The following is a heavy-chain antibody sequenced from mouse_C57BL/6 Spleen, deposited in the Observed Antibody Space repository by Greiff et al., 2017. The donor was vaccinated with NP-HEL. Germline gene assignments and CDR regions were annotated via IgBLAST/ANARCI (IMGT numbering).Heavy chain of an antibody. V-gene: IGHV1-82*01. J-gene: IGHJ1*03. CDR2: IYPGDGDT. CDR1: GYAFSSSW. Sequence: QVQLKQSGPELVKPGASVKISCKASGYAFSSSWMNWVKQRPGKGLEWIGRIYPGDGDTNYNGKFKGKATLTADKSSSTAYMQLSSLTSEDSAVYFCARRETTVVADWYFDVWGTGTTVTVSS. CDR3: ARRETTVVADWYFDV. D-gene: IGHD1-1*01.